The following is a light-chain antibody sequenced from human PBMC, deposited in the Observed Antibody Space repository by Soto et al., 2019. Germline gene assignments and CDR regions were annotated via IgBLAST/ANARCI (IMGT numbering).Light chain of an antibody. CDR2: ENN. J-gene: IGLJ3*02. CDR3: GTWDSSLSAHWV. V-gene: IGLV1-51*02. Sequence: QSVLTQPPSVSAAPGQKVTISCSGSSSNIGNNYVSWYQQLPGTAPKLLIYENNKRPSGIPDRFSGSKSGTSATLGITGLQTGGEADYYCGTWDSSLSAHWVFGGGTKLTVL. CDR1: SSNIGNNY.